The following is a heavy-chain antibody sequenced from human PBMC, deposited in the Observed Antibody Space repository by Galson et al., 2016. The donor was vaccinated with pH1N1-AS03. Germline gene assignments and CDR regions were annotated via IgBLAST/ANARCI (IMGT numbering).Heavy chain of an antibody. D-gene: IGHD2-2*01. J-gene: IGHJ4*02. CDR2: IKSKTDGGTI. Sequence: SLRLSCAASGFTFSNAWVSWVRQAPGKGLEWVGRIKSKTDGGTIDYAAPAKGRFTISRHDSIDTLFLQMSSLKTEDTAVYYCTATHCSSRDYCYYYWGQGTLVTVSS. CDR3: TATHCSSRDYCYYY. CDR1: GFTFSNAW. V-gene: IGHV3-15*01.